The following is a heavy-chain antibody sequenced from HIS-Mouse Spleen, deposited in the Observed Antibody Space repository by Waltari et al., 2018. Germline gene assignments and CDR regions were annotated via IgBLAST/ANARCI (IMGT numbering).Heavy chain of an antibody. Sequence: QLQLQESGPGLVKPSETLSLTCTVSGGSISSSSYYWGWIRQPPGKGLEWIGSINYSGSTYYNPSLKRRVTISVDTSKNQFSLKLGSVTAADTAVYYCARKRTASGWFDPWGQGTLVTVSS. CDR3: ARKRTASGWFDP. J-gene: IGHJ5*02. CDR1: GGSISSSSYY. D-gene: IGHD2-21*02. CDR2: INYSGST. V-gene: IGHV4-39*01.